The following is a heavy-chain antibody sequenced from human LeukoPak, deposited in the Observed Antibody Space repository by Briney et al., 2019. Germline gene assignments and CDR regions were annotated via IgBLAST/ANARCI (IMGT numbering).Heavy chain of an antibody. Sequence: ASVKVSCKASGYTFTSYDINWVRQATGQGLEWMGWMNPNSGNTGYAQKFQGRVTMTEDTSTDTAYMELSSLRSEDTAVYYCATTLPWIWGRQEAFDIWGQGTMVTVSS. CDR3: ATTLPWIWGRQEAFDI. CDR2: MNPNSGNT. J-gene: IGHJ3*02. CDR1: GYTFTSYD. V-gene: IGHV1-8*01. D-gene: IGHD3-16*01.